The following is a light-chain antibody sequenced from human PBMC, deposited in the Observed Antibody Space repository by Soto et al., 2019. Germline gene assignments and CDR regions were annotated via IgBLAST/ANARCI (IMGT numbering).Light chain of an antibody. CDR3: RQTSSAPFT. Sequence: DIQMTQSPYSLSAAVGDRVTIACRASQNINTYLNWYQQKPGKAPKLLIFDAATLQNGVPSRFSGGGSRTDFTLTSTTLQPEDFATDYCRQTSSAPFTFGPGTKVDIK. J-gene: IGKJ3*01. CDR1: QNINTY. V-gene: IGKV1-39*01. CDR2: DAA.